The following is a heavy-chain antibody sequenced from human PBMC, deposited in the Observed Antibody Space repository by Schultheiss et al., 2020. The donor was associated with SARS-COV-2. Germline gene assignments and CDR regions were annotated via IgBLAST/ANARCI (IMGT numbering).Heavy chain of an antibody. CDR3: ARALGYYFDY. V-gene: IGHV4-61*01. CDR1: GGSVSSGSYY. J-gene: IGHJ4*02. CDR2: IYYSGST. Sequence: SETLSLTCTVSGGSVSSGSYYWSWIRQPPGKGLEWIGYIYYSGSTNYNPSLKSRVTISVDTSKNQFSLKLNSVTAADTAVYYCARALGYYFDYWGQGTLVTVSS. D-gene: IGHD7-27*01.